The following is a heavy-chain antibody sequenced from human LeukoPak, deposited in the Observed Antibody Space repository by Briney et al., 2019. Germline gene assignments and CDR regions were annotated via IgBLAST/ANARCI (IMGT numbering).Heavy chain of an antibody. D-gene: IGHD1-26*01. CDR2: IYYSGST. CDR3: AVRTTTWGGDDY. J-gene: IGHJ4*02. CDR1: GGSISSSSYY. Sequence: PSETLSLTCTVSGGSISSSSYYWGWIRQPPGKGLEWIGSIYYSGSTYYNPSLKSRVTISVDTSKNQSSLKLSSVTAADTAVYYCAVRTTTWGGDDYWGQGTLVTVSS. V-gene: IGHV4-39*01.